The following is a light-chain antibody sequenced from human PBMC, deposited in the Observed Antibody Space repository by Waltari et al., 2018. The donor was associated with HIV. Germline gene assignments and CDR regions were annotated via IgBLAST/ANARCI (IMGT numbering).Light chain of an antibody. J-gene: IGLJ2*01. CDR2: SNN. CDR3: AAWDDTLNGL. Sequence: QSVLTQPPSASGTPGQNVTISCSGNTSNIGTNIVNWYQQFPGAAPKLLIYSNNQRPSGVPARFSGSKSGTSASLAISGLQSEYEADYFCAAWDDTLNGLFGGGTKLTVL. CDR1: TSNIGTNI. V-gene: IGLV1-44*01.